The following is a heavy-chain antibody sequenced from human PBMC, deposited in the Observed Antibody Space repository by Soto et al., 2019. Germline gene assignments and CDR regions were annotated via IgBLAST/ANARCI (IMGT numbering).Heavy chain of an antibody. J-gene: IGHJ5*02. V-gene: IGHV3-7*01. CDR3: ARHPERIAQIGWFDP. CDR1: GFAFSNSW. CDR2: MKEDGTEI. Sequence: PGGSLRLSCAASGFAFSNSWMSWVRQAPGKGLEWVANMKEDGTEIWYMDSVKGRFTISRDNAKNSLYLQMNSLRAEDTAVYYCARHPERIAQIGWFDPWGQGTLVTVSS. D-gene: IGHD6-13*01.